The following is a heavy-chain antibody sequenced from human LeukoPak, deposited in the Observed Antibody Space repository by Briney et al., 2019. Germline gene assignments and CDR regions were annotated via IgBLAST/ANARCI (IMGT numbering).Heavy chain of an antibody. J-gene: IGHJ4*02. CDR3: TRDRLGGAVASWIPDY. V-gene: IGHV4-59*01. D-gene: IGHD3-3*01. CDR2: VYHTGST. CDR1: GGSINNYY. Sequence: SETLTLTCSVSGGSINNYYWSWIRQAPGKRLEWIGSVYHTGSTDYNPSLRSPVTISVDTSKNHFSLKVTSVTAADTAIHYCTRDRLGGAVASWIPDYWGQGILVTVSS.